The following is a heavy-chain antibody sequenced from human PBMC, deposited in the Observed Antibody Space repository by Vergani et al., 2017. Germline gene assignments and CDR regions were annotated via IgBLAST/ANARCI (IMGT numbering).Heavy chain of an antibody. Sequence: EVQLVESGGGLVKPGGSLRLSCAASGFTFSSYSMNWVRQAPGKGLEWVSSISSSSSYIYYADSVKGRFTISRDNAKNSLYLQMNSLRAEDTALYYCAKVNHYCSSTSCYFDYWGQGTLVTVSS. V-gene: IGHV3-21*04. CDR2: ISSSSSYI. J-gene: IGHJ4*02. CDR3: AKVNHYCSSTSCYFDY. D-gene: IGHD2-2*01. CDR1: GFTFSSYS.